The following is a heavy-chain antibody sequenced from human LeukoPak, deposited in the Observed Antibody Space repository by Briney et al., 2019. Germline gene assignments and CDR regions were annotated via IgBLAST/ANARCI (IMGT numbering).Heavy chain of an antibody. CDR2: IIPILGIA. D-gene: IGHD1-14*01. V-gene: IGHV1-69*04. CDR1: GGTFSSYA. Sequence: SVKVSCKASGGTFSSYAISWVRQAPGQGLEWMGRIIPILGIANYAQKFQGRVTITADKSTSTAYMELSSLRSEDTAVYYCARAVPENKTLRPGYFDHWGQGTLVTVSS. CDR3: ARAVPENKTLRPGYFDH. J-gene: IGHJ4*02.